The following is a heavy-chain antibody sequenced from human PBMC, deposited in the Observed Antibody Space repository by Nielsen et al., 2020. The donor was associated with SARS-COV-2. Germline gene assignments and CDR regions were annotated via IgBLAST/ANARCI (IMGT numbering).Heavy chain of an antibody. J-gene: IGHJ4*02. V-gene: IGHV3-33*01. CDR1: GFSFNDYG. D-gene: IGHD1-1*01. CDR2: IWHDGSKR. Sequence: GESLKISCAASGFSFNDYGMHWVRQAPGKGLEWVAVIWHDGSKRNYASSVEGRFTISRDNSKNTLALQLDSLRAEDTAVYYCARDTTGFNVLPKWGQGTPVTVSS. CDR3: ARDTTGFNVLPK.